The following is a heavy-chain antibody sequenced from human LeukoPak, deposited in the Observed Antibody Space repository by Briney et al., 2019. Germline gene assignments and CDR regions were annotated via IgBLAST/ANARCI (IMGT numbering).Heavy chain of an antibody. V-gene: IGHV3-30*18. CDR1: VFTFSSYG. CDR3: AKAESSGYHYGSDY. CDR2: ISYDGRNK. D-gene: IGHD3-22*01. J-gene: IGHJ4*02. Sequence: RGCLRLSCAPSVFTFSSYGMHRVRQAPGKGRKWWGVISYDGRNKYYADSVKGRFAISRDNSKNTLYLQMNSLRVEDTAVYFCAKAESSGYHYGSDYWGQGTLVTVSS.